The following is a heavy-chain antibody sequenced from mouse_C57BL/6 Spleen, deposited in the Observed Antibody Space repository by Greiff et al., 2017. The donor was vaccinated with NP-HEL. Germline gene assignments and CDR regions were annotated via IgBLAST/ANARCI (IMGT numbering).Heavy chain of an antibody. V-gene: IGHV5-9*01. D-gene: IGHD4-1*02. CDR1: GFTFSSYT. Sequence: EVMLVESGGGLVKPGGSLKLSCAASGFTFSSYTMSWVRQTPEKRLEWVATISGGGGNTYYPDSVKGRFTISRDNAKDTLYLQMSSLRSEDTALYYCARHETTGDPWFAYWGQGTLVTVSA. CDR3: ARHETTGDPWFAY. CDR2: ISGGGGNT. J-gene: IGHJ3*01.